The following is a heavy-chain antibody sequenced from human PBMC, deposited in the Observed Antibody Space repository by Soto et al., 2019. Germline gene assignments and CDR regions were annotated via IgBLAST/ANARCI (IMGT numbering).Heavy chain of an antibody. V-gene: IGHV5-51*03. J-gene: IGHJ4*02. CDR3: ARLPPRAQSLGRYYFDY. CDR1: EYSFTSHW. CDR2: IYPGDSDT. D-gene: IGHD6-19*01. Sequence: EVQLVQSGAEVKKPGESLKISCKGSEYSFTSHWIGWVRQMPGKGLEWMGIIYPGDSDTRYSPSFQGQVTISADKSITTAYLQWSSLKASDSAMYYCARLPPRAQSLGRYYFDYWGQGTLVTVSS.